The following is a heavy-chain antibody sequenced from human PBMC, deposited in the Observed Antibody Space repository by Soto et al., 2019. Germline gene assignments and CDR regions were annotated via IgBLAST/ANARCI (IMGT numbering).Heavy chain of an antibody. CDR1: GFTFSSYI. V-gene: IGHV3-21*01. Sequence: PGGSLRLSCAASGFTFSSYIMNWVRQAPGKGLEWVSSISSSSSYIYYADSVKGRFTISRDNAKNSLYLQMNSLRAEDTAVYYCARDPSAAAGYSKNDYWGQGTLVTVSS. CDR3: ARDPSAAAGYSKNDY. CDR2: ISSSSSYI. J-gene: IGHJ4*02. D-gene: IGHD6-13*01.